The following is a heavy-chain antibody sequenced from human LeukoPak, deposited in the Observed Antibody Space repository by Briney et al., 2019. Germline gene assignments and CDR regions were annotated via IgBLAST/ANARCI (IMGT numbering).Heavy chain of an antibody. CDR1: GGSISSYY. Sequence: SETLSLTCTVSGGSISSYYWSWIRQPPGKGLEWIGYIYYSGSTNYNPSLKSRVTISVDTSKNQFSLKLSSVTAADTAVYYCARTTYYDFWTPYGMDVWGQGTTVIVSS. CDR2: IYYSGST. J-gene: IGHJ6*02. V-gene: IGHV4-59*08. CDR3: ARTTYYDFWTPYGMDV. D-gene: IGHD3-3*01.